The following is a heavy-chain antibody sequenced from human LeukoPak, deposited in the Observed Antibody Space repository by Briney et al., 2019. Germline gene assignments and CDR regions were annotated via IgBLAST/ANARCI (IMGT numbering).Heavy chain of an antibody. CDR2: INHSGST. J-gene: IGHJ4*02. V-gene: IGHV4-34*01. CDR1: GGSFSGYY. Sequence: NTSETLSLTCAVYGGSFSGYYWSWIRQPPGKGLEWIGEINHSGSTNYNPSLKSRVTISVDTSKNQFSLKLSSVTAADTAVYYCARGYYDSSGYSEYYFDYWGQGTLVTVSS. CDR3: ARGYYDSSGYSEYYFDY. D-gene: IGHD3-22*01.